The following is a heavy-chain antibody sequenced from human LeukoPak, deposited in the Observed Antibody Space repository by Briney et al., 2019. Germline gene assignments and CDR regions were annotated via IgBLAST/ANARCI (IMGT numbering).Heavy chain of an antibody. CDR1: GFTFSSYA. J-gene: IGHJ4*02. D-gene: IGHD1-26*01. V-gene: IGHV3-23*01. Sequence: GGSLRLSCAVSGFTFSSYAMSWVRQAPGKGLEWVSGIGGSGGNTYYTDSVKGRFTISRDNSKNTLYLQMNSLRTDDTARYFCAREEEGELPDYWGQGTLVAVSS. CDR3: AREEEGELPDY. CDR2: IGGSGGNT.